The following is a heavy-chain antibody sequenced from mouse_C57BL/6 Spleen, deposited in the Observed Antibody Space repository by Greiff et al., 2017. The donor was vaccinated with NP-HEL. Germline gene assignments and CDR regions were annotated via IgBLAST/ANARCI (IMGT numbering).Heavy chain of an antibody. J-gene: IGHJ3*01. CDR2: ISDGGSYT. CDR1: GFTFSSYA. D-gene: IGHD4-1*01. CDR3: ARDLAGTWEAWFAY. V-gene: IGHV5-4*01. Sequence: EVKLVESGGGLVKPGGSLKLSCAASGFTFSSYAMSWVRQTPEKRLEWVATISDGGSYTYYPDNVKGRFTISRDNAKNNLYLQMSHLKSEDTAMYYGARDLAGTWEAWFAYWGQGTLVTVSA.